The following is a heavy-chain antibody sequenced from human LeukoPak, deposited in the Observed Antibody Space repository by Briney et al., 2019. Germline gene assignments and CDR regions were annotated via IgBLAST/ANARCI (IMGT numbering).Heavy chain of an antibody. J-gene: IGHJ6*02. D-gene: IGHD3-3*01. CDR1: GYTFTSYD. CDR2: MNPNSGNT. Sequence: ASVKVSCKASGYTFTSYDINWVRQATGQGLEWMGWMNPNSGNTGYAQKFQGRVTMTRNTSISTAYMELSSLRSEDTAVYYCASSQTPYYDFWSGYYEYGMDVWGQGTTATVSS. V-gene: IGHV1-8*01. CDR3: ASSQTPYYDFWSGYYEYGMDV.